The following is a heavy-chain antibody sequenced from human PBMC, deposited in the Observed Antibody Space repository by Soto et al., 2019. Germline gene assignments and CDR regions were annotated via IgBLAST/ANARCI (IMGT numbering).Heavy chain of an antibody. V-gene: IGHV3-9*01. J-gene: IGHJ4*02. CDR3: AKRLKIFGLATTRSGTLDS. Sequence: EVHLMESGGGWVQPGRSLRLSCAASGFTFDNYAMHWVRQAPGKGLEWVSGISWNSGNIGYADSVKGRFTIARDNAKTSLYLEMNSLRAEDTALYYCAKRLKIFGLATTRSGTLDSWGQGALVTVSS. CDR2: ISWNSGNI. CDR1: GFTFDNYA. D-gene: IGHD3-3*01.